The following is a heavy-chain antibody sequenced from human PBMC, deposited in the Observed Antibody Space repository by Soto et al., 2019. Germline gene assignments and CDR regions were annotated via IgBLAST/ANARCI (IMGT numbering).Heavy chain of an antibody. Sequence: NPSETLSLTCTVSGGSVSSSFFYWSWVRQPPGQRLEWIGYIYYTGTTNYNPSLASRVAMSVDTSKKQFTLNLRSLTAADTARYYCARLKTSSGWSLFDSWGQGMLVTVSS. CDR3: ARLKTSSGWSLFDS. CDR1: GGSVSSSFFY. D-gene: IGHD6-13*01. CDR2: IYYTGTT. V-gene: IGHV4-61*01. J-gene: IGHJ4*02.